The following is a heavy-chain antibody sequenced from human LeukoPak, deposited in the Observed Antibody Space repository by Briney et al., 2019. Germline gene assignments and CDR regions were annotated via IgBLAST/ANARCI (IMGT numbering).Heavy chain of an antibody. CDR1: GFTFSNYW. CDR3: AKSRAGSSGFYFDY. CDR2: INSDGKST. D-gene: IGHD3-22*01. V-gene: IGHV3-74*01. Sequence: GGSLRLSCAASGFTFSNYWMHWVRQGPGEGLVWVSRINSDGKSTSYADSVKGRFTISRDNAKNTLFLQMNSLGAEDTAVYFCAKSRAGSSGFYFDYWGQGTLVTVSS. J-gene: IGHJ4*02.